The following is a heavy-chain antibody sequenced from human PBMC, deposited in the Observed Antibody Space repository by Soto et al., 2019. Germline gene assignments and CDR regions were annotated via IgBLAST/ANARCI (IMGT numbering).Heavy chain of an antibody. Sequence: ASVKVSCNASGYTFTSYAMHWVRLAPGQRLEWMGWINAGNGNTKYSQKFQGRVTITRDTSASTAYMELSSLRSEDTAVYYCARAFYDRYYYYYMDVWGKGTTVTVS. CDR2: INAGNGNT. CDR3: ARAFYDRYYYYYMDV. V-gene: IGHV1-3*01. CDR1: GYTFTSYA. D-gene: IGHD5-12*01. J-gene: IGHJ6*03.